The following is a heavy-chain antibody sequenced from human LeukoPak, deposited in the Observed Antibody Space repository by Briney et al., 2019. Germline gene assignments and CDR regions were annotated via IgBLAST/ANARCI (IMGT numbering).Heavy chain of an antibody. CDR2: IKQDGSEK. CDR3: ARWYGSVVVPAASYYFDY. V-gene: IGHV3-7*01. Sequence: GGSLRLSFAASVFILSSYWMSSVRQTPGKGLEWVANIKQDGSEKYYVDSVKGRFTISRDNAKNSLYLQMNSLRAEDTAVYYCARWYGSVVVPAASYYFDYWGQGTLVTVSS. CDR1: VFILSSYW. D-gene: IGHD2-2*01. J-gene: IGHJ4*02.